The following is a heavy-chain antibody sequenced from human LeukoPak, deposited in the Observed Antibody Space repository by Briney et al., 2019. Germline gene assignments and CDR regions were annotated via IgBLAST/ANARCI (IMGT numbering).Heavy chain of an antibody. CDR1: GVTLSGYW. CDR2: LTSSRSIA. CDR3: ARMPYGSGSYYPRGYYYGMDV. V-gene: IGHV3-74*01. J-gene: IGHJ6*02. Sequence: CLSLSSAASGVTLSGYWFHSVGRSGSPQRGWGSGLTSSRSIAGYATSVNCRVTTSRDNAKNTLYLQMSSLRAEDTAVYYCARMPYGSGSYYPRGYYYGMDVWGQGATVTVSS. D-gene: IGHD3-10*01.